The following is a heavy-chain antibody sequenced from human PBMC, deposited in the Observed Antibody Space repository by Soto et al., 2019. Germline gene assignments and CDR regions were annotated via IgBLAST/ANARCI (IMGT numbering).Heavy chain of an antibody. CDR1: GFNFSSYA. CDR2: ISGSGGAT. Sequence: VGSLRLSCAASGFNFSSYAMSWVRQAPGKGLEFVSVISGSGGATFYADSVKGRFTISRDNSKKTLSLQVNSLRAEDTAVFYCAKGGGNYRPFDSWGQGILVTVSS. D-gene: IGHD1-26*01. CDR3: AKGGGNYRPFDS. V-gene: IGHV3-23*01. J-gene: IGHJ4*02.